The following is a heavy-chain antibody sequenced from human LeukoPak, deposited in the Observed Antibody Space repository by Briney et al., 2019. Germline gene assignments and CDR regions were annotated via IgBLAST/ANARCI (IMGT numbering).Heavy chain of an antibody. CDR1: GGSFSGYY. D-gene: IGHD4-17*01. CDR2: INHSGST. Sequence: PSETLSLTCAVYGGSFSGYYWSWIRQPPGKGLEWIGEINHSGSTNYNPSLKSRVTISVDTSKNQFSLKLSSVTAADMAVYYCARVPTVTFFDYWGQGTLVTVSS. V-gene: IGHV4-34*01. CDR3: ARVPTVTFFDY. J-gene: IGHJ4*02.